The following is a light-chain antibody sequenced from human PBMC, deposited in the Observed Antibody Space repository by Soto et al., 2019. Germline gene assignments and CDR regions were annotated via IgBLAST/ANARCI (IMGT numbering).Light chain of an antibody. CDR1: SSDVGGYNY. J-gene: IGLJ1*01. CDR2: DVS. Sequence: QSVLTQPASVSGSPGQSITISCTGTSSDVGGYNYVSWYQQHPGKAPKLMIYDVSNRPSGVSNRFSGSKSGNTASLTISGLQAEDEAYYYCSSYTSSSTYNYVFGTGTKVTVL. V-gene: IGLV2-14*01. CDR3: SSYTSSSTYNYV.